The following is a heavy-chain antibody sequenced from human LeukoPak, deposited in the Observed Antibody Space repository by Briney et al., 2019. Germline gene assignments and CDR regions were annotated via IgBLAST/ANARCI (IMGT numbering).Heavy chain of an antibody. V-gene: IGHV1-18*01. D-gene: IGHD6-6*01. CDR1: GYTFTSYG. J-gene: IGHJ6*04. CDR2: ISAYNGNT. CDR3: ARVESGGYSSSSPMDV. Sequence: GASVKVSCKASGYTFTSYGISWVRQAPGQGLEWMGWISAYNGNTNYAQKLQGRVTMTTDTSTSTAYMELRSLRSDDTAVYYCARVESGGYSSSSPMDVWGKGTTVTVSS.